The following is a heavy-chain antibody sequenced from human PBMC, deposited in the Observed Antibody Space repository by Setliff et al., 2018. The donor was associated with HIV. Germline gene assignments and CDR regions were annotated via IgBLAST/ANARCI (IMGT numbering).Heavy chain of an antibody. CDR2: RYYSGST. CDR3: ARLRYGSGIPLDV. V-gene: IGHV4-39*01. D-gene: IGHD3-10*01. CDR1: GASISSSTDY. Sequence: SETLSLTCTVSGASISSSTDYWGWIRQSPGKGLEWIGSRYYSGSTYQNPSLKSRVTIPVDTSKNQFSLELSSVTAADTAVYCCARLRYGSGIPLDVWGTGISVTVSS. J-gene: IGHJ6*04.